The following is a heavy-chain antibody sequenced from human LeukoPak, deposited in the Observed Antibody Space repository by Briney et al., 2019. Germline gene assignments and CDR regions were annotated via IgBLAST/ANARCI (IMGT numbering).Heavy chain of an antibody. V-gene: IGHV5-51*01. J-gene: IGHJ4*02. Sequence: GESLKISCKGSGYSFTTYWIAWVRQMPGKGLEWMGIIYPGDSDTRYSPSFQGQVTISADKSISTAYLQWSSLKAPDTAMYYCVRQRDDSYDSSGYYGDWGQGTLVTVSS. CDR3: VRQRDDSYDSSGYYGD. CDR1: GYSFTTYW. D-gene: IGHD3-22*01. CDR2: IYPGDSDT.